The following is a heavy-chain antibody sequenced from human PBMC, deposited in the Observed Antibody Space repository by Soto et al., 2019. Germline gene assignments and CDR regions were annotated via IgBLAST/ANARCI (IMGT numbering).Heavy chain of an antibody. V-gene: IGHV3-21*01. CDR1: GFTISSYT. J-gene: IGHJ5*01. CDR3: VRGLTPDQNWFDS. CDR2: ITNGPRYI. Sequence: GGSLRLSCAVSGFTISSYTMNWVRQAPGRGPEWVSSITNGPRYIFYADSVKGRFTISRDIAENALYLQMNNLRPEDSAVYHCVRGLTPDQNWFDSWGHGTLVTVSS.